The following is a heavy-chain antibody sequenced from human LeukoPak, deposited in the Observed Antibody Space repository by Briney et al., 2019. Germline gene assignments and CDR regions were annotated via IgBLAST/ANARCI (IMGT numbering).Heavy chain of an antibody. CDR1: GGSITGHY. V-gene: IGHV4-59*08. CDR2: ASYSRTT. J-gene: IGHJ3*02. D-gene: IGHD6-19*01. Sequence: SETLSLTCAVSGGSITGHYWNWIRQTPGMRLEWIGYASYSRTTIYNSYFKGRATMSIDTSKNQLYLNLTSVTAADTAVYYCAKLGHSDGWYLGAFDIWGQGTTVIVSS. CDR3: AKLGHSDGWYLGAFDI.